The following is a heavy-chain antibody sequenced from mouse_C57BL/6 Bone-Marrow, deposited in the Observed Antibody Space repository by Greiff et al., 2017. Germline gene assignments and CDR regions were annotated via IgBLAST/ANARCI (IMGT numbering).Heavy chain of an antibody. V-gene: IGHV10-3*01. J-gene: IGHJ3*01. CDR2: IRSKVSNYAT. CDR3: VSDKGFAY. CDR1: GFTFNTYA. Sequence: DVQLQESGGGLVQPKGSLKLSCAASGFTFNTYAMHWVRQAPGKGLEWVARIRSKVSNYATYYADSVKDRFTITRDDSKSMLYLHMNNLKTEDTAMYYGVSDKGFAYWGQGTLVTVSA.